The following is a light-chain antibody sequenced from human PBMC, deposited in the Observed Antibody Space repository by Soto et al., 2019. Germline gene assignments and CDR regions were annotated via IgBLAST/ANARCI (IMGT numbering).Light chain of an antibody. CDR3: QQYNFWPPS. V-gene: IGKV3-15*01. Sequence: IVMTQSPATLSVSPGEGATLSCRASQSVSSNLAWYQQKPGQVPRLFIYGASIRATDIPARFSGSGSGTEFTLTISSLQSEDFAVYYCQQYNFWPPSFGGGTKVEIK. CDR2: GAS. J-gene: IGKJ4*01. CDR1: QSVSSN.